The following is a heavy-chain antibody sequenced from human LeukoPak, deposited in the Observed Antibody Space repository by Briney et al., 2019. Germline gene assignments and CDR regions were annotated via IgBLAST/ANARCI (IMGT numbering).Heavy chain of an antibody. J-gene: IGHJ3*02. CDR3: ARSIAGQRDAFDI. Sequence: EASVKVSCKASGYTFTSYYMHWVRQAPGQGLEWMGIINPSGGSTSYAQKFQGRVTMTRDTSTSTVYMELSSLRSEDTVVYYCARSIAGQRDAFDIWGQGTMVTVSS. V-gene: IGHV1-46*01. CDR2: INPSGGST. D-gene: IGHD3-22*01. CDR1: GYTFTSYY.